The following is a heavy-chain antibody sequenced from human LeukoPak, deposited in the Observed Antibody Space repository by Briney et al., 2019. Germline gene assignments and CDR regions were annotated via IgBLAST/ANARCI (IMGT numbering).Heavy chain of an antibody. Sequence: SETLSLTCTVLGGSISSYYWSWIRQPAGKGLEWIGRIYTSGSTNYNPSLKSRVTMSVDMSKNQFSLKLSSVTAADTAVYYCARDPAAGTSWFDPWGQGTLVTVSS. CDR1: GGSISSYY. D-gene: IGHD6-13*01. CDR2: IYTSGST. CDR3: ARDPAAGTSWFDP. J-gene: IGHJ5*02. V-gene: IGHV4-4*07.